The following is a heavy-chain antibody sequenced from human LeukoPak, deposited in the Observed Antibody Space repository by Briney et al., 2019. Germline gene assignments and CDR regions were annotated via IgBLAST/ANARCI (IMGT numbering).Heavy chain of an antibody. J-gene: IGHJ6*03. CDR2: INHSGSA. CDR3: ARGWSKDVRLRPGRYYMDV. V-gene: IGHV4-34*01. D-gene: IGHD4-17*01. CDR1: GGSFSGYY. Sequence: SETLSLTCAVYGGSFSGYYWSWIRQPPGKGLEWIGEINHSGSANYNPSLKSRVTISVDTSKNQFSLKLSSVTAADTAVYYCARGWSKDVRLRPGRYYMDVWGKGTTVTVSS.